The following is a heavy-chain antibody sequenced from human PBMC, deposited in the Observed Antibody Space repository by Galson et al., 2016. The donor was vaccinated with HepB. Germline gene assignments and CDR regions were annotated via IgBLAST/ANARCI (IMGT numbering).Heavy chain of an antibody. J-gene: IGHJ4*02. CDR1: GFSFRDYT. Sequence: SLRLSCAASGFSFRDYTMHWVRQAPGKGPEWVSLIKKDGTTTYYADSVKGRFTIYRDNSKYSLYLQRNSRRTEDTALYYWAKPYCTNGGCNTGWYFDYWGQGTLVTVSS. V-gene: IGHV3-43*01. CDR3: AKPYCTNGGCNTGWYFDY. CDR2: IKKDGTTT. D-gene: IGHD2-8*01.